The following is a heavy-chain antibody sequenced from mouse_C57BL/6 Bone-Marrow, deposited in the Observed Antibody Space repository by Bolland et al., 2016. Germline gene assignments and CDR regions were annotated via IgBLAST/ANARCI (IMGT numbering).Heavy chain of an antibody. CDR2: NNGGT. V-gene: IGHV1-26*01. CDR3: ARRTGYAMDY. D-gene: IGHD4-1*01. J-gene: IGHJ4*01. Sequence: NNGGTSYNQKFKGKATLTVDKSPSTAYMELRSLTSEDSAVYYCARRTGYAMDYWGQG.